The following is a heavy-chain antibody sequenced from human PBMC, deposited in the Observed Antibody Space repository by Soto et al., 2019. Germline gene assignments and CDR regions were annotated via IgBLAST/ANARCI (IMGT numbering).Heavy chain of an antibody. V-gene: IGHV1-18*01. J-gene: IGHJ6*02. Sequence: ASVKVSCKASGYTFTNYGISWVRQAPGQGLEWMGWISAYNGNTNSAQKFQGRVTMTTDTSKSTAYMELRSLRSDDTAVYYCARDIPLPNWNWWGYYYGMDVWGQGTTVTVSS. CDR1: GYTFTNYG. D-gene: IGHD2-8*02. CDR2: ISAYNGNT. CDR3: ARDIPLPNWNWWGYYYGMDV.